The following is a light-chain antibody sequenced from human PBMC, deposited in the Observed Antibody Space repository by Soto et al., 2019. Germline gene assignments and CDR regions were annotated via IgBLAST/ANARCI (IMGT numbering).Light chain of an antibody. J-gene: IGLJ1*01. CDR1: SSDVGDYNH. V-gene: IGLV2-8*01. CDR3: SSYAGSNNFDV. Sequence: QSVLTQPPSASGSPGQSVTISCTGTSSDVGDYNHVSWYQQHPGKAPKLLIYEVSKRPSGVPDRFSGSKSGNPASLTVSGLQAEDEADYYCSSYAGSNNFDVFGTGTKVTVL. CDR2: EVS.